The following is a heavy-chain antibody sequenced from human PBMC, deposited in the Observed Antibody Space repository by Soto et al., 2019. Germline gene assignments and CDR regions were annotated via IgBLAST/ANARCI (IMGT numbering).Heavy chain of an antibody. CDR2: ITSSSSYI. V-gene: IGHV3-21*01. CDR3: ARGVRGRADYSYYYGLDV. CDR1: GFTFSSYN. D-gene: IGHD3-10*01. J-gene: IGHJ6*02. Sequence: EVQLVESGGGLVKPGGSLRLSCAASGFTFSSYNMNWVRQAPGKGLEWVSSITSSSSYIYYADSLKGRFTISRNNAKNSLYLQMNSLRAEDTAVYYCARGVRGRADYSYYYGLDVWGQGTTVTVSS.